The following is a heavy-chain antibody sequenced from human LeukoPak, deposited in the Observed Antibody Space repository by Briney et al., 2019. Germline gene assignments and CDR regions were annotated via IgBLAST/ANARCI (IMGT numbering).Heavy chain of an antibody. D-gene: IGHD3-9*01. Sequence: PGGSLRLSCAASGFTLSSYSMNWVRQAPGKGLEWVSSISSSSSYIYYADSVKGRFTISRDNAKNSLYLQMNSLRAEDTAVYYCARVGPNVLRYFDLPDYWGQGTLVTVSS. CDR3: ARVGPNVLRYFDLPDY. J-gene: IGHJ4*02. V-gene: IGHV3-21*01. CDR2: ISSSSSYI. CDR1: GFTLSSYS.